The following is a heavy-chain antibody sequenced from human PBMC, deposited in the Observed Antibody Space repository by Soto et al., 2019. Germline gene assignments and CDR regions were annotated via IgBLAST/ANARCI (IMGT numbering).Heavy chain of an antibody. J-gene: IGHJ4*02. CDR3: ARLLMGDYYDTFGHYFDF. CDR1: GYSFTDHS. CDR2: ISPDDSDT. V-gene: IGHV5-51*01. D-gene: IGHD3-22*01. Sequence: RESLKISCQASGYSFTDHSIGWVRQMPGKGLELMGIISPDDSDTTYSPSFQGQVTISVDESINTAYLQWSSLKTSDTAMYYCARLLMGDYYDTFGHYFDFWGQGALVTVSS.